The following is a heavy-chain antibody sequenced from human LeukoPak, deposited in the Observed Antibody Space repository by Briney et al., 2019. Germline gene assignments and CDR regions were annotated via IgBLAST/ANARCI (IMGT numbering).Heavy chain of an antibody. CDR1: GGSISSSSYY. J-gene: IGHJ4*02. V-gene: IGHV4-39*01. CDR2: IYYSGST. CDR3: ARLSRGRWVYYFDY. Sequence: SETLSLTCTVSGGSISSSSYYWGWIRQPPGKGLEWIGSIYYSGSTYYNPSLKSRVTISVDTSKNPFSLKLSSVTAADTAVYYCARLSRGRWVYYFDYWGQGTLVTVSS. D-gene: IGHD3-10*01.